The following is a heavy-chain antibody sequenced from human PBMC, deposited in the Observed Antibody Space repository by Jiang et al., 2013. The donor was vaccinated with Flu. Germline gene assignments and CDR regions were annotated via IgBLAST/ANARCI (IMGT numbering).Heavy chain of an antibody. CDR1: GVTFSSHD. Sequence: VQLVESGGGVVQPGRSLRLSCAASGVTFSSHDMHWVRLAPGKGLEWVALISSYGSNTYYADSVQGRFTISRDNSKNTLSLQMNSLRPEDTAVYYCARNPFDTEGYYSNPGNYLDDWGQGTLVTVSS. J-gene: IGHJ4*02. CDR3: ARNPFDTEGYYSNPGNYLDD. D-gene: IGHD3-10*01. CDR2: ISSYGSNT. V-gene: IGHV3-30-3*01.